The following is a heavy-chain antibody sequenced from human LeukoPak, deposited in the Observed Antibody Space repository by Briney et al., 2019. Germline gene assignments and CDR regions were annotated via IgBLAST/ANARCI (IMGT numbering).Heavy chain of an antibody. V-gene: IGHV3-30*02. Sequence: RGSLRLSCAASGFTFSSYGMHWVRQAPGKGLEWVAFIRYDGSNKYYADSVKGRFTISRDNSKNTLYLQMNSLRAEDTAVYYCAKEGGVVIPFDYWGQGTLVTVSS. J-gene: IGHJ4*02. CDR3: AKEGGVVIPFDY. CDR2: IRYDGSNK. D-gene: IGHD3-3*01. CDR1: GFTFSSYG.